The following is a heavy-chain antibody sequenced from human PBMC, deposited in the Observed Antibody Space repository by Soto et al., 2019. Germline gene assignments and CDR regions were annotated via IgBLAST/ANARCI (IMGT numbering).Heavy chain of an antibody. Sequence: ASVKVSCKASGYTFTSYDINWVRQATGQGLEWMGWMNPNSGNTGYAQKFQGRVTMTRNTSISTAYMELSSLRSEDTAVYYCARGRLRHLWFGEQGHWFDPWGQGTLVTVSS. D-gene: IGHD3-10*01. CDR3: ARGRLRHLWFGEQGHWFDP. J-gene: IGHJ5*02. CDR2: MNPNSGNT. V-gene: IGHV1-8*01. CDR1: GYTFTSYD.